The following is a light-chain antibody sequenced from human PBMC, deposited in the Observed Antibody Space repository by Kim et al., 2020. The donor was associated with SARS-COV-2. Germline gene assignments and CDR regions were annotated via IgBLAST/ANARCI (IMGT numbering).Light chain of an antibody. Sequence: DIQMTQSPSTLSASVGDRVTITCRASQSINIWLAWYQQKPGKAPNLLIYDASNLESGVPSRFSGSGSGTQFTLTINSLQPDDFATYYCQEYKSDSWTFGQGTKVEI. CDR2: DAS. V-gene: IGKV1-5*01. J-gene: IGKJ1*01. CDR3: QEYKSDSWT. CDR1: QSINIW.